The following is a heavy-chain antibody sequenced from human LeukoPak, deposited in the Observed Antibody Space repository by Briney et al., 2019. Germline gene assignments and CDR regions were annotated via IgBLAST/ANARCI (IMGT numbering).Heavy chain of an antibody. D-gene: IGHD1-1*01. V-gene: IGHV4-59*01. CDR2: IYYSGST. CDR3: ATGTTGFDY. CDR1: GGSISSYY. Sequence: TPSETLSLTCTVSGGSISSYYWSWIRQPPGKGLEWIGYIYYSGSTNYNPSLKSRVTISVDTSKNQFSLKLSSVTAADTAVYYCATGTTGFDYWGQGILVTVSS. J-gene: IGHJ4*02.